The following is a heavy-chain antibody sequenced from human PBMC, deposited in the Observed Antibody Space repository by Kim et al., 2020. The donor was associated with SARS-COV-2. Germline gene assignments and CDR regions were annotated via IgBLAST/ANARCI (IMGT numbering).Heavy chain of an antibody. D-gene: IGHD5-12*01. Sequence: SETLSLTCTVSGGSITSALSYWGWIRQPPGEGLEWIASTHYTGPTAYNPSLKSRVTLFVDVSTNQFSLRLISVTAADTAIVYCAGFLGGTMFDSWGPGTL. CDR2: THYTGPT. CDR1: GGSITSALSY. V-gene: IGHV4-39*01. CDR3: AGFLGGTMFDS. J-gene: IGHJ4*02.